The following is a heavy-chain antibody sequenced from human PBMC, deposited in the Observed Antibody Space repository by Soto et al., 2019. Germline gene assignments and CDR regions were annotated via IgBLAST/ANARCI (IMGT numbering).Heavy chain of an antibody. V-gene: IGHV3-23*01. CDR2: ISGSGGST. CDR3: AKDLTLGFFGPYYYGMDV. CDR1: GFTFSSYA. D-gene: IGHD3-3*01. J-gene: IGHJ6*02. Sequence: GGSLRLSCAASGFTFSSYALSCVRQAPGKGLEWFSAISGSGGSTYYADSVKGRFTISRDNSKNTLYLQMDSLRAEDTAVYYCAKDLTLGFFGPYYYGMDVWGQGTTVTVSS.